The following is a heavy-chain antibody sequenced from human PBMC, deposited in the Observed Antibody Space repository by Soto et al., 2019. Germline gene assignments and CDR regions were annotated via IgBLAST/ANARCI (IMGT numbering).Heavy chain of an antibody. CDR3: ARAPQYRGEGY. D-gene: IGHD2-2*01. CDR1: GFTFSSYA. J-gene: IGHJ4*02. Sequence: QVQLVESGGGVVQPGRSLRLSCAASGFTFSSYAMHWVHQAPGKGLEWVAVISYDGSNKYYADSVKGRFTISRDNSKNTLYLQMNSLRAEDTAVYYCARAPQYRGEGYWGQGTLVTVSS. CDR2: ISYDGSNK. V-gene: IGHV3-30-3*01.